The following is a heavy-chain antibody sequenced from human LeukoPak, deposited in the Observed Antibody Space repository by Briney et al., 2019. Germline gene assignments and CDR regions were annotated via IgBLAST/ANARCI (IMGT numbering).Heavy chain of an antibody. J-gene: IGHJ6*03. CDR2: INPSGGST. CDR1: GYTFTSYY. D-gene: IGHD2-2*03. Sequence: ASVKVSCKASGYTFTSYYMHWGRQAPGQGLEWMGIINPSGGSTSYAQKFQGRVTMTRDTSTSTVYMELSSLRSEDTAVYYCARDFGYCSSTSCYRDYYYYMDVWGKGTTVTVSS. V-gene: IGHV1-46*03. CDR3: ARDFGYCSSTSCYRDYYYYMDV.